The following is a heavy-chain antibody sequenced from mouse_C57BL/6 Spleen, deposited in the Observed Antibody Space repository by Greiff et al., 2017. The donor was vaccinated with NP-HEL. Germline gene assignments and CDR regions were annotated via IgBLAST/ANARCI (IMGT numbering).Heavy chain of an antibody. CDR3: ARNWDGYYYAMDY. CDR2: ISYDGSN. J-gene: IGHJ4*01. D-gene: IGHD4-1*01. V-gene: IGHV3-6*01. Sequence: EVQLQQSGPGLVKPSQSLSLTCSVTGYSITSGYYWNWIRQFPGNKLEWMGYISYDGSNNYNPSLKNRISITRDTSKNQFFLKLNSVTTEDTATYYCARNWDGYYYAMDYWGQGTSVTVSS. CDR1: GYSITSGYY.